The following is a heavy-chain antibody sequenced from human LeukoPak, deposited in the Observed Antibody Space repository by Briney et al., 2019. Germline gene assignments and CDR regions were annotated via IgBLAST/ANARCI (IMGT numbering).Heavy chain of an antibody. CDR2: INPSGGT. J-gene: IGHJ4*02. CDR1: GYTFTSYY. CDR3: ARGTPGYSSV. V-gene: IGHV1-46*01. Sequence: ASVTVSFTASGYTFTSYYVHWVRQRPGQGLEWMGIINPSGGTNYAQKFQGRVTMTRDTSTSTVYMELSSLRSEDTAVYYCARGTPGYSSVWGQGTLVTVSS. D-gene: IGHD6-19*01.